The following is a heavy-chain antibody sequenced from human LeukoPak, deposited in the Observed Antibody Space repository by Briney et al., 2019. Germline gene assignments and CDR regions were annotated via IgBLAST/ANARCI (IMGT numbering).Heavy chain of an antibody. CDR3: AKGGSSGWYETIYYYYYMDV. D-gene: IGHD6-19*01. CDR2: ISYDGSNK. CDR1: GFTFSSYG. J-gene: IGHJ6*03. V-gene: IGHV3-30*18. Sequence: GGSLRLSCAASGFTFSSYGMHWVRQAPGKGLEWVAVISYDGSNKYYANSVKGRFTISRDNSKNTLYLQMNSLRAEDTAVYYCAKGGSSGWYETIYYYYYMDVWGKGTTVTVSS.